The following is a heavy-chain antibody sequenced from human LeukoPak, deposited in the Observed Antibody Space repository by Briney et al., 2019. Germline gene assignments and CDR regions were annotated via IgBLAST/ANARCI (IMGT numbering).Heavy chain of an antibody. V-gene: IGHV4-59*01. CDR3: ARGRDGYNFVFDY. Sequence: SETLSLTCNVSGDSIRGFYWAWIRQPPGKGLEWIGYFDNSGGSNYNPALESRVIISVDTSKNQFSLKLRSLTAADTAVYYCARGRDGYNFVFDYWGQGTLVTVSS. CDR2: FDNSGGS. J-gene: IGHJ4*02. D-gene: IGHD5-24*01. CDR1: GDSIRGFY.